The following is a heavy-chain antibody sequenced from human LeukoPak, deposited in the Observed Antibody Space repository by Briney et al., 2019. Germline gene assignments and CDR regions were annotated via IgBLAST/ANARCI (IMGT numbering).Heavy chain of an antibody. CDR2: INHSGST. CDR1: GGSFSGYY. V-gene: IGHV4-34*01. D-gene: IGHD3-10*01. J-gene: IGHJ3*02. Sequence: SETLSLTCAVYGGSFSGYYWSWIRQPPGKGLEWIGEINHSGSTNYNPSLKSRVTISVDTSKNQFSLKLSSVTAADTAVYYCARKSLYYYGSGKAFDIWGQGTMVTVSS. CDR3: ARKSLYYYGSGKAFDI.